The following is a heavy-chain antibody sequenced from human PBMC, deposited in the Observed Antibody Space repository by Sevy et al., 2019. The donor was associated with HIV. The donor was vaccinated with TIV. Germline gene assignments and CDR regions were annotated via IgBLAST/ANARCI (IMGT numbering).Heavy chain of an antibody. D-gene: IGHD3-16*01. J-gene: IGHJ4*02. V-gene: IGHV3-7*01. CDR2: IKQDGSEK. CDR3: VKDFGGPTDY. CDR1: EFTFSSYW. Sequence: GGSLRLSCAASEFTFSSYWMSWVRQAPGKGLEWVANIKQDGSEKYYVDSVKGRFTISRDNAKNSLYLQMNSLRVEDTAVYYCVKDFGGPTDYWGQGTLVTVSS.